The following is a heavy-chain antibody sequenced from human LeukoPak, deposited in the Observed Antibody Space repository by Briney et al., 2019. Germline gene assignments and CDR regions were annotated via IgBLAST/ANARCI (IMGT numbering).Heavy chain of an antibody. Sequence: GALRLSCAASEFSVGSNYMTWVRQAPGKGLEWVSLIYSGGSTYYADSVKGRFTISRDNSKNTLYLQMNSLRAEDTAVYYCAKVRMVRGVISDAFDIWGQGTMVTVSS. D-gene: IGHD3-10*01. CDR1: EFSVGSNY. CDR3: AKVRMVRGVISDAFDI. CDR2: IYSGGST. V-gene: IGHV3-66*01. J-gene: IGHJ3*02.